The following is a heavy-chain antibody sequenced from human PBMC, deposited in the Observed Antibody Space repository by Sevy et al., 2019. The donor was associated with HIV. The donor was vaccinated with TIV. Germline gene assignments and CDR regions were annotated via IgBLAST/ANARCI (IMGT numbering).Heavy chain of an antibody. V-gene: IGHV3-30*09. D-gene: IGHD3-16*01. CDR2: ISSDVSRK. CDR1: GFNFSTYA. Sequence: GGSLRLSCSASGFNFSTYAMHWVRQTPGKGLEWVAVISSDVSRKYYAASVRGRLAISRDNSKNTLSLQMSSLRGEDTAVYYCAGDARGDAALPDYWGQGTLVTVSS. CDR3: AGDARGDAALPDY. J-gene: IGHJ4*02.